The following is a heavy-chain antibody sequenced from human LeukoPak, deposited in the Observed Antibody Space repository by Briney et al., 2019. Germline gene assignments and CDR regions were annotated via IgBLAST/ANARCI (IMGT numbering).Heavy chain of an antibody. V-gene: IGHV3-74*01. CDR3: VRDNRSYNFDY. J-gene: IGHJ4*02. D-gene: IGHD1-26*01. CDR2: IKSDGGST. Sequence: GGSLRLSCAASGFTFSRYWMHWVRQAPGKGLVWVSCIKSDGGSTSIADSAKGRFTISRDNAKNTVYLQMNSLRAEDTAVYYCVRDNRSYNFDYWGQGTLVTVSS. CDR1: GFTFSRYW.